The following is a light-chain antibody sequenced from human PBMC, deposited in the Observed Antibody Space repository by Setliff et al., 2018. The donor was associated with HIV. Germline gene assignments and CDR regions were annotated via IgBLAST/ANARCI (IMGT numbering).Light chain of an antibody. J-gene: IGLJ1*01. Sequence: QSVLTQPPSASGTPGQRVTISCSGSSSNIRHNSVNWYQQLPGTAPKLLIYTNNQRPSGVPDRFSGSKSGTSASLAISGPQSEDEADYYCAVWDDTLNGQVFGTGTKVTVL. V-gene: IGLV1-44*01. CDR3: AVWDDTLNGQV. CDR2: TNN. CDR1: SSNIRHNS.